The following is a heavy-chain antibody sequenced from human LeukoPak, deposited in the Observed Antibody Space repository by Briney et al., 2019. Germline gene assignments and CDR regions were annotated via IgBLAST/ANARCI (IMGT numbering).Heavy chain of an antibody. V-gene: IGHV3-23*01. CDR3: AKEIWAHMIVATGDY. CDR1: GFTFSSYA. D-gene: IGHD3-22*01. CDR2: ISGSGGST. J-gene: IGHJ4*02. Sequence: GGSLRLSCAASGFTFSSYAMSWVRQAPGKGLDWVSAISGSGGSTYYADSVKGRFTISRDNSKNTLYLQMNSLRAEDTAVYYCAKEIWAHMIVATGDYWGQGTLVTVSS.